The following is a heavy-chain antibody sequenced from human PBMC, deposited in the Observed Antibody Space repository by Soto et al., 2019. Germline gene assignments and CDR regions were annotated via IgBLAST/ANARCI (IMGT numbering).Heavy chain of an antibody. CDR1: AYTISSYY. D-gene: IGHD3-9*01. J-gene: IGHJ3*02. CDR3: AAASSLYYDILTGPNHDAFDI. CDR2: INPSGGYT. V-gene: IGHV1-46*01. Sequence: ASVAVSCKASAYTISSYYSNCVRQAPEQGLEWLGIINPSGGYTNYAQKFQERVTITRDMSTSTAYMELSSLRSEDTAVYYCAAASSLYYDILTGPNHDAFDIWGQGTMVTVSS.